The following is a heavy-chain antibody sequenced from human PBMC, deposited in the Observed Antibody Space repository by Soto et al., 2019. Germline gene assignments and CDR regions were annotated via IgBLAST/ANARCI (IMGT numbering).Heavy chain of an antibody. CDR2: VIPILGMS. J-gene: IGHJ4*02. Sequence: QVQLVQSGAEVKPPGSPVRVSCTASGDTFNRYTISWVRQAPGQGLEWMGRVIPILGMSNYAQKFQGRVSIMADKSTSTAYMHLSSLRSEDTAMYYCATNYGSGSTHFDHWGQGTLVTVSS. V-gene: IGHV1-69*02. CDR1: GDTFNRYT. CDR3: ATNYGSGSTHFDH. D-gene: IGHD3-10*01.